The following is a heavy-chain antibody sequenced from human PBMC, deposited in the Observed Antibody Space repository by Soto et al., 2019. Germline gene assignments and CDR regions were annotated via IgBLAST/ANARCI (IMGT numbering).Heavy chain of an antibody. Sequence: PGGSLRLSCAASGFTVSSNYMSWVRQAPGKGLEWVSVIYSGGSTYYADSVKGRFTISRDNSKNTLYLQMNSLRAEDTAVYYCARDRHSYGDYAAFDIWGQGTMVTVSS. J-gene: IGHJ3*02. V-gene: IGHV3-53*01. CDR2: IYSGGST. CDR1: GFTVSSNY. D-gene: IGHD4-17*01. CDR3: ARDRHSYGDYAAFDI.